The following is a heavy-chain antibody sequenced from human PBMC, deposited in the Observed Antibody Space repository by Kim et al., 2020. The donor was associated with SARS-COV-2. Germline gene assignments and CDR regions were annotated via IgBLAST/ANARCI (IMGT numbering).Heavy chain of an antibody. V-gene: IGHV3-30*14. CDR2: ISYDGSNK. Sequence: GGSLRLSCAVSGFTFSSYAMHWVRQAPGKGLEWVAVISYDGSNKYYSDSVKGRFTISRDNSKNKLYLQMNSLRAEDTAVYYCSGGTGSTVVTLYPDAFD. J-gene: IGHJ3*02. CDR3: SGGTGSTVVTLYPDAFD. D-gene: IGHD2-21*02. CDR1: GFTFSSYA.